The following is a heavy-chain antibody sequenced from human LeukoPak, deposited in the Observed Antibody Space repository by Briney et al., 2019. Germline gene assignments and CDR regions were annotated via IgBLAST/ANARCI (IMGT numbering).Heavy chain of an antibody. CDR2: FDPEADET. V-gene: IGHV1-24*01. CDR3: ARLRLGEFSTGFDY. D-gene: IGHD3-16*02. J-gene: IGHJ4*02. Sequence: ASVKVSCKVFGSTLTKLSMHWVRQAPGKGLEWMGGFDPEADETVYAQNFHGRVTVTEDTSTSTAYMELRSLRSDDTAVYYCARLRLGEFSTGFDYWGQGTLVTVSS. CDR1: GSTLTKLS.